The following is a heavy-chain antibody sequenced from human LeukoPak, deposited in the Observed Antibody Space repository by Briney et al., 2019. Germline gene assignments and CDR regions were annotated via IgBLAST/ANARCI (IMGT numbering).Heavy chain of an antibody. D-gene: IGHD3-22*01. CDR3: ARGPHHYFDSSGFYSSKFDY. Sequence: SETLSLTCTVSGGSISSYYWSWIRQPPGKGLEWIGYIYYSGSTSYNPSLKSRVTISVDTSKKQFSLKLSSVTAADTAVYYCARGPHHYFDSSGFYSSKFDYWGQGTLVTVSS. CDR2: IYYSGST. V-gene: IGHV4-59*08. J-gene: IGHJ4*02. CDR1: GGSISSYY.